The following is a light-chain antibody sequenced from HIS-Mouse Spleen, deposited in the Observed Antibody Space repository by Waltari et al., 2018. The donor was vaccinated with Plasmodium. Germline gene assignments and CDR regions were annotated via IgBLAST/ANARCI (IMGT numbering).Light chain of an antibody. CDR3: CSYAGSRMV. CDR1: SSDVGSYNL. J-gene: IGLJ2*01. V-gene: IGLV2-23*01. CDR2: EGS. Sequence: QSALTQPASVSGSPGQSITISCTGTSSDVGSYNLVSWYQQHPGKPPKLMIYEGSKRPSGVSNRFSGSKSGNTASLTISGLQAEDEADYYCCSYAGSRMVFGGGTKLTVL.